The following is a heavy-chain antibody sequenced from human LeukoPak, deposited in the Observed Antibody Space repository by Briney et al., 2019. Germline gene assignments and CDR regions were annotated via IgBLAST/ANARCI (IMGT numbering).Heavy chain of an antibody. J-gene: IGHJ6*02. CDR1: GFTFSSYG. CDR2: ISYDGSNK. Sequence: GGSLRLSCAASGFTFSSYGMHWVRQAPGKGLGGVAVISYDGSNKYYADSVKGRFTISRDNSKNTLYLQMNSLRAEDTAVYYCARGTVTTSAPPYYYYYGMDVWGQGTTVTVSS. D-gene: IGHD4-11*01. CDR3: ARGTVTTSAPPYYYYYGMDV. V-gene: IGHV3-30*03.